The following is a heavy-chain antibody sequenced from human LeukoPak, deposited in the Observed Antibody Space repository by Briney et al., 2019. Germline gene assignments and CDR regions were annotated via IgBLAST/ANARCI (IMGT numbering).Heavy chain of an antibody. CDR2: ISSNGGST. CDR1: GFTFSSYA. J-gene: IGHJ4*02. CDR3: AKDRRAGSYDY. D-gene: IGHD3-10*01. V-gene: IGHV3-64*01. Sequence: GGSLRLSCAASGFTFSSYAMHWARQAPGKGLEYVSAISSNGGSTYYANSVKGRFTISRDNSKNTLYLQMGSLRAEDTAVYYCAKDRRAGSYDYWGQGTLVTVSS.